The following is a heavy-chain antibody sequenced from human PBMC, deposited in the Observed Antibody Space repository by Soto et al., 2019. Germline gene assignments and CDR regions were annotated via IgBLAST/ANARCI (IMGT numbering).Heavy chain of an antibody. Sequence: PSETLSLTCTVSGGSISSSSYYWGWIRQPPGKGLEWIGSIYYSGSTYYNPSLNSRVTISVDTSKNQFSLKLSSVTAADTAVYYCARHPRGKIQLWFPYYFDYWGQGTLVTVSS. CDR2: IYYSGST. CDR3: ARHPRGKIQLWFPYYFDY. J-gene: IGHJ4*02. V-gene: IGHV4-39*01. CDR1: GGSISSSSYY. D-gene: IGHD5-18*01.